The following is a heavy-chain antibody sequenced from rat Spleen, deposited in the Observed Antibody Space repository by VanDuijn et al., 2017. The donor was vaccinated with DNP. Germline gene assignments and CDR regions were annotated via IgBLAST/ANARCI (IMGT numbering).Heavy chain of an antibody. J-gene: IGHJ2*01. CDR2: ISYDGSRT. CDR3: ARGPY. V-gene: IGHV5-7*01. CDR1: GFTFSDYF. Sequence: EVQLVESGGGLVLPGRSLKLSCAASGFTFSDYFMAWVRQAPKKGLEWVATISYDGSRTYYRDSVKGRFTTSRDNAKSTLYLQMDSLRSEDTATYYCARGPYWGQGVMVTVSS.